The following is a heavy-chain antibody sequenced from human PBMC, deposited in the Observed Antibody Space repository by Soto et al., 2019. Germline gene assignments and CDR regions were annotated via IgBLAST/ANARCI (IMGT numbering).Heavy chain of an antibody. V-gene: IGHV3-23*01. CDR3: AKGGEYYDILTGYYIVAPKFDY. D-gene: IGHD3-9*01. CDR2: ISGSGGST. CDR1: GFTFSSYA. J-gene: IGHJ4*02. Sequence: GGSLRLSCAASGFTFSSYAMSWVRQAPGKGLEWVSAISGSGGSTYYADSVKGRFTISRDNSKNTLYLQMNSLRAEDTAVYYCAKGGEYYDILTGYYIVAPKFDYWGQGTLVTVSS.